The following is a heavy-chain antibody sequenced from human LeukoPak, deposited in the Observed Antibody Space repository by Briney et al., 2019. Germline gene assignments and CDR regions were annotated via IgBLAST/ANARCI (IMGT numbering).Heavy chain of an antibody. D-gene: IGHD5-18*01. J-gene: IGHJ5*02. CDR2: IYYSGST. CDR3: ARGGGYSYWNWFDP. CDR1: GGSISSYY. V-gene: IGHV4-59*01. Sequence: PSETLSLTCTVSGGSISSYYWSWIRQAPGKGLEWIGYIYYSGSTNYNPSLKSRVTISVGTSKTQFSLKLNSVTAADTAVYYCARGGGYSYWNWFDPWGQGTLITVSS.